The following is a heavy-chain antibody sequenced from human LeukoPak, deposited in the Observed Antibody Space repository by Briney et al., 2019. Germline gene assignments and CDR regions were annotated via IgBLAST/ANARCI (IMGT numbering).Heavy chain of an antibody. Sequence: GGSLRLSCAASGFTFSSYWMSWVRQAPGKGLEWVSSISSSSSYIYYADSVKGRFTISRDNAKNSLYLQMNSLRAEHTAVYYCARGFRRCSSTSCYGEYYYYYYMDVWGKGTTVTVSS. V-gene: IGHV3-21*01. D-gene: IGHD2-2*01. CDR2: ISSSSSYI. CDR3: ARGFRRCSSTSCYGEYYYYYYMDV. J-gene: IGHJ6*03. CDR1: GFTFSSYW.